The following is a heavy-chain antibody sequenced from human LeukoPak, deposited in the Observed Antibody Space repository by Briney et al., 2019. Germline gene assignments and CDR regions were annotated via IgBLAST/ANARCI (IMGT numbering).Heavy chain of an antibody. CDR1: GYTFSGYY. V-gene: IGHV1-2*02. Sequence: ASGKVSCKASGYTFSGYYMHWVRQAPGQGLEWMGWINPNSGGTNYAQKFQGRVTMTRDTSISTAYMELSRLRSDDTAVYYCARALSYMQQLAEYFQHWGQGTLVTVSS. CDR3: ARALSYMQQLAEYFQH. J-gene: IGHJ1*01. CDR2: INPNSGGT. D-gene: IGHD6-13*01.